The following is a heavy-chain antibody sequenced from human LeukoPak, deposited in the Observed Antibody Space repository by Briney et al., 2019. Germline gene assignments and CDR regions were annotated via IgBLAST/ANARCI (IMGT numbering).Heavy chain of an antibody. V-gene: IGHV4-59*08. J-gene: IGHJ5*02. Sequence: SETMSLTCNVSGGTISSYYWSWIRQPPGKGLEWIGYIYYSGSTNYNPSLKSRVTISVDTSKNQFSLKLSSVTAADTAVYYCARYKQQLVPWWFDPWGQGTLVTVSS. CDR2: IYYSGST. CDR1: GGTISSYY. CDR3: ARYKQQLVPWWFDP. D-gene: IGHD6-13*01.